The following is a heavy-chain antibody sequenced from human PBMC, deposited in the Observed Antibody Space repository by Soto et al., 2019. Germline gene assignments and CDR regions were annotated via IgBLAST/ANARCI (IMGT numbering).Heavy chain of an antibody. V-gene: IGHV3-9*01. D-gene: IGHD3-22*01. CDR1: GFTFDDYA. CDR3: ARGLYYYTTSGYPHY. CDR2: ISWNSDTL. Sequence: EVQLVESGGGLVQPGRSLRLSCAASGFTFDDYAMHWVRQAPGKGLEWVTGISWNSDTLGYADSVKGRFTISRDNAKNSLYLQMSSLRPEDTAFYYCARGLYYYTTSGYPHYWGQGTPVTVSS. J-gene: IGHJ4*02.